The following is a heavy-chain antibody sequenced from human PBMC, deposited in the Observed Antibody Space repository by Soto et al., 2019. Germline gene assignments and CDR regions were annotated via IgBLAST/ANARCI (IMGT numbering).Heavy chain of an antibody. J-gene: IGHJ6*02. CDR1: GFSFSTYN. CDR3: ARDVTAVIMWYYGMDV. Sequence: GGSLRLSCAASGFSFSTYNMNWVRQSPGKGLEWVSSISSSSTYIYYADSVKGRFTISRDDAKNSLFLQMNSLRAEDTAVYYCARDVTAVIMWYYGMDVWGQGTTVTVSS. CDR2: ISSSSTYI. D-gene: IGHD6-13*01. V-gene: IGHV3-21*01.